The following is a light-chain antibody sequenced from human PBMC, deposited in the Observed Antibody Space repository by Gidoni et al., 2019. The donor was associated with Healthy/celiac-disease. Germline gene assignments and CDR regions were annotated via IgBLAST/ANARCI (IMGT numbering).Light chain of an antibody. CDR1: SSDVGRYNL. J-gene: IGLJ3*02. CDR2: EGS. V-gene: IGLV2-23*01. CDR3: CSYAGSSTWV. Sequence: QSALTQPAAVSGSPGQSISISCTGTSSDVGRYNLVSWYQQHPGKAPKLLIYEGSKRPSGVSHRFSGSKSGTTASLTISGLQAEDEADYYCCSYAGSSTWVFGGGPKLTVL.